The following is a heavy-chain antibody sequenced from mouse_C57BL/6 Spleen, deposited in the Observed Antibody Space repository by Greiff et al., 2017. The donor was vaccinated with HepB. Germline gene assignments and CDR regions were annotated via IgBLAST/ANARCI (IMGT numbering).Heavy chain of an antibody. Sequence: EVQLVESGGGLVKPGGSLKLSCAASGFTFSSYAMSWVRQTPEKRLEWVATISDGGSYTYYPDNVKGRFTISRDNAKNNLYLQMSHLKSEDTAMYYCARDPGPWYFDVWGTGTTVTVSS. CDR1: GFTFSSYA. V-gene: IGHV5-4*01. CDR2: ISDGGSYT. D-gene: IGHD4-1*01. J-gene: IGHJ1*03. CDR3: ARDPGPWYFDV.